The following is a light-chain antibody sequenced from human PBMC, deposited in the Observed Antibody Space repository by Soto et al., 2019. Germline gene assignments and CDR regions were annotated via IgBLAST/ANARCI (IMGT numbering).Light chain of an antibody. CDR2: DNN. V-gene: IGLV1-51*01. CDR1: SSNIGNNY. J-gene: IGLJ7*01. Sequence: QSVLTQPPSVSAAPGQKVTISCSGSSSNIGNNYVSWYQQLPGTAPKLLIYDNNKRPSGIPDRFSGSKSGTSATLAITGLQAGDEASYYCGTWDRSLSAAVFGGGTQLTVL. CDR3: GTWDRSLSAAV.